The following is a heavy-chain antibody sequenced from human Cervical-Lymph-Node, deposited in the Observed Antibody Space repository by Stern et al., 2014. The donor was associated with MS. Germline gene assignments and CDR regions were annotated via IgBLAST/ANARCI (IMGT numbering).Heavy chain of an antibody. D-gene: IGHD3-16*01. V-gene: IGHV1-46*01. Sequence: MQLVESGAEVKKPGASVKVSCRPSGYSFTTSYIHWVRQAPGQGLEWLGVINPSGDSRNSAQKFQGRVTVTRDTSPTTVYMELSNLRSDDTAVYYCVGGGPYFYYGMDVWGQGTTVTVSS. J-gene: IGHJ6*02. CDR2: INPSGDSR. CDR3: VGGGPYFYYGMDV. CDR1: GYSFTTSY.